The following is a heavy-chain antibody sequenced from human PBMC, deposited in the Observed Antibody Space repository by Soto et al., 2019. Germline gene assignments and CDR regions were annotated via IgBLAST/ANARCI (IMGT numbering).Heavy chain of an antibody. J-gene: IGHJ6*02. Sequence: ASVKVSCKASGYTFTSYGISWVRQAPGQGLEWMGGFDPEDGETIYAQKFQGRVTMTEDTSTDTAYMELSSLRPEDTAVYYCAAVAGTLGYYYGLDVWGQGTTVTVSS. CDR3: AAVAGTLGYYYGLDV. CDR2: FDPEDGET. D-gene: IGHD6-19*01. V-gene: IGHV1-24*01. CDR1: GYTFTSYG.